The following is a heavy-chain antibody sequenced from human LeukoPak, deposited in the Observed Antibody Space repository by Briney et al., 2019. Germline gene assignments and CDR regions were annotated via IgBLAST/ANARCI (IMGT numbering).Heavy chain of an antibody. D-gene: IGHD2-2*01. CDR3: ARAEYTYALFKR. J-gene: IGHJ4*02. V-gene: IGHV4-39*07. CDR2: FYSSGST. CDR1: GGSISSSSYY. Sequence: PSETLSLTCTVSGGSISSSSYYWGWIRQPPGKGLEWIGGFYSSGSTYYNPSLKSRVTISGDMSKNQLSMKLSSVTAADTAVYYCARAEYTYALFKRWGQGTLVTVSS.